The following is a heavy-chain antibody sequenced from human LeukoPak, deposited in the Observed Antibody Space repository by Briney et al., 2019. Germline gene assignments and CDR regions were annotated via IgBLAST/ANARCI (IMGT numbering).Heavy chain of an antibody. V-gene: IGHV3-23*01. CDR2: ISYSGGST. CDR3: AKDHLIVATTDLDY. J-gene: IGHJ4*02. D-gene: IGHD5-12*01. Sequence: GGSLRLSCAASGFTFTYFAMTWVRQAPGKGLEWVSTISYSGGSTYYADSVKGRFTISRDNSKNTLYLQMNNLRAEDTAVYYCAKDHLIVATTDLDYWGQGTLVTVSS. CDR1: GFTFTYFA.